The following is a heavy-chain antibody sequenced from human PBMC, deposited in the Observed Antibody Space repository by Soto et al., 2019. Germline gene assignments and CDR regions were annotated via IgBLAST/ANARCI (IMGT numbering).Heavy chain of an antibody. Sequence: GGSLRLSCAASGFTFSSYTMNWVRQAPGKGLEWVSGVSGRGADKFYADSVKGRFTISRDNSINLLFLQMNDLRAEDTAVYYCARSGGGDFWRPLDGMDVWGQGTTVTVSS. J-gene: IGHJ6*02. V-gene: IGHV3-23*01. CDR1: GFTFSSYT. CDR3: ARSGGGDFWRPLDGMDV. CDR2: VSGRGADK. D-gene: IGHD3-3*01.